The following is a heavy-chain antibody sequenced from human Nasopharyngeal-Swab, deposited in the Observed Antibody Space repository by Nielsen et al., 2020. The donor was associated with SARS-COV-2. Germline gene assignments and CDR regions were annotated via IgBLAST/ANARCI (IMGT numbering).Heavy chain of an antibody. Sequence: SETLSLTCTYKGASFTGIFWNWVRQPPGKGLEWIGEVSHSGTATYNPSLTGRVTISLDTAWSQFSLRLSSLSDADTAVYFCARGGQDNALDVWDRGTKVAVSS. V-gene: IGHV4-34*01. CDR1: GASFTGIF. CDR2: VSHSGTA. CDR3: ARGGQDNALDV. J-gene: IGHJ6*02. D-gene: IGHD1-1*01.